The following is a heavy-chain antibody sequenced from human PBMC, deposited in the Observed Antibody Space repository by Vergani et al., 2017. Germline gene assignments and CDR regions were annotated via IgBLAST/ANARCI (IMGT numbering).Heavy chain of an antibody. J-gene: IGHJ6*02. CDR3: ANSVIAGNVGVAYFGMDV. D-gene: IGHD2/OR15-2a*01. CDR2: IRYDGSSE. CDR1: GFTLNTYG. V-gene: IGHV3-30*02. Sequence: QVQILQSGGGVVQPGGSLRLSCTLSGFTLNTYGIHWVRQAPGKGLEWVSFIRYDGSSEYSGDSVKGRFTISRDKSQNTVNLQMNSLRTEDTAVYFCANSVIAGNVGVAYFGMDVWGRGTTVTVSS.